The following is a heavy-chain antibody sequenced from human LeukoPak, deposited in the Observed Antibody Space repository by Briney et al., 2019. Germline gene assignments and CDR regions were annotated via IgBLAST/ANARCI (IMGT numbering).Heavy chain of an antibody. Sequence: GGSLRLSCAASGFTFSSYWMSWVRQAPGKGLEWVANIKQDGSEKYYVDSVKGRFTISRDNAKNSPYLQMNSLRAEDTAVYYCAREDIVVVEYGMDVWGKGTTVTVSS. D-gene: IGHD2-15*01. CDR3: AREDIVVVEYGMDV. V-gene: IGHV3-7*03. J-gene: IGHJ6*04. CDR2: IKQDGSEK. CDR1: GFTFSSYW.